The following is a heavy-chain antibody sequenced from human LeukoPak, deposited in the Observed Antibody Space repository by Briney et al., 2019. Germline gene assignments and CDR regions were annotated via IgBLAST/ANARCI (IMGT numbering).Heavy chain of an antibody. Sequence: PGGTLRLSCAASGFTFSSYGMSWVRQAPGKGLEWVSAISGSGGSTYYADSVKGRFTISRDNSKNTLYLQMNSLRAEDTAVYYCAKSGGYSGYDYFDYWGQETLVTVSS. D-gene: IGHD5-12*01. J-gene: IGHJ4*02. V-gene: IGHV3-23*01. CDR1: GFTFSSYG. CDR2: ISGSGGST. CDR3: AKSGGYSGYDYFDY.